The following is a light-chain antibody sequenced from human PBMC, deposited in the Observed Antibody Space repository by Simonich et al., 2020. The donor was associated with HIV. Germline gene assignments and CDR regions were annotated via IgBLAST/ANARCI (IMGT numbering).Light chain of an antibody. CDR1: SSDVGGYNY. J-gene: IGLJ3*02. Sequence: QSALTQPASVSGSPGQSITISCTGTSSDVGGYNYVSWYQQHPGQAPTLMIYDVSKRPSGVSNRFSGSKSGNTASLTISGLQAEDEADYYCSSYTSSSTNWVFGGGTKLTVL. CDR2: DVS. V-gene: IGLV2-14*01. CDR3: SSYTSSSTNWV.